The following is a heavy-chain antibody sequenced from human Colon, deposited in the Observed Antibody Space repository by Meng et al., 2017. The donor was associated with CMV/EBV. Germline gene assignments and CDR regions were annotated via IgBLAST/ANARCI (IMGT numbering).Heavy chain of an antibody. Sequence: GESLKISCAASGFTFREYYMTWIRQAPGKGLEWVSVIYSGGSSTYYADSVKGRFTISRDNSKNTLYLQMNSLRAEDTAVYYCARDFWSGSSPFDPWGQGTLVTVSS. CDR1: GFTFREYY. J-gene: IGHJ5*02. CDR3: ARDFWSGSSPFDP. D-gene: IGHD3-3*01. V-gene: IGHV3-23*03. CDR2: IYSGGSST.